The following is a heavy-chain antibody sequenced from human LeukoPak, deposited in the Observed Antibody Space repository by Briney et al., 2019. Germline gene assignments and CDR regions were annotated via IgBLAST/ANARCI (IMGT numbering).Heavy chain of an antibody. V-gene: IGHV3-23*01. CDR1: GFTFSSYG. J-gene: IGHJ4*02. CDR3: AKMQGYFDY. Sequence: PGGSLRLSCAASGFTFSSYGMSWVRQAPGKGLEWASAVTGGGDTTYYADSVRGRFTISRDNSKNTLYLQMNSLRAEDTAVYYCAKMQGYFDYWGQGTLVTVSS. CDR2: VTGGGDTT.